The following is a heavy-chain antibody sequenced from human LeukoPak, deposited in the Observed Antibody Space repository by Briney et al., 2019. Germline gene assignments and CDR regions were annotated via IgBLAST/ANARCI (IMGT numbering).Heavy chain of an antibody. CDR3: ARLHWNDHFYGVDV. CDR1: GGSISTYY. J-gene: IGHJ6*02. D-gene: IGHD1-1*01. CDR2: IYYSGST. V-gene: IGHV4-59*08. Sequence: SETLSLTCTVSGGSISTYYWSWIRQPPGKGLEWIGYIYYSGSTNYSPSLKSRVTMSVDTSKDQFSLKLSSVTAADTAMYYCARLHWNDHFYGVDVWGQGTTDTVSS.